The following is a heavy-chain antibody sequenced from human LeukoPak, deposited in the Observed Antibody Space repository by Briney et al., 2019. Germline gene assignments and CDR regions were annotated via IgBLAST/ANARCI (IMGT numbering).Heavy chain of an antibody. V-gene: IGHV1-24*01. J-gene: IGHJ5*02. CDR2: FDPEDGET. Sequence: ASVKVSCKVPGYTLTELSMHRVRQAPGKGLEWMGGFDPEDGETIYAQKFQGRVTMTEDTSTDTAYMELSSLRSEDTAVYYCATSRYSSGNWFDPWRQGTLVTVSS. CDR3: ATSRYSSGNWFDP. CDR1: GYTLTELS. D-gene: IGHD6-19*01.